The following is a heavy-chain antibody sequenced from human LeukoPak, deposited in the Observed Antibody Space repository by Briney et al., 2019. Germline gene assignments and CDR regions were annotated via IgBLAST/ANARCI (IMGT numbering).Heavy chain of an antibody. CDR3: ARFLSGNYSDG. CDR1: GYRFTNYW. Sequence: GESLKISCKGSGYRFTNYWIGWVRPMPGKGLEWMGIIYPGDSDTKYSPSFQGQVTISADKSISTAYLQWSSLKASDTAMYYCARFLSGNYSDGWGQGTLVTVSS. V-gene: IGHV5-51*01. J-gene: IGHJ4*02. D-gene: IGHD1-26*01. CDR2: IYPGDSDT.